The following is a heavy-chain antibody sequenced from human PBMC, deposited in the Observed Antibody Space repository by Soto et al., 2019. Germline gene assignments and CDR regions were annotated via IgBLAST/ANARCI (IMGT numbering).Heavy chain of an antibody. CDR1: GFTFSDYY. CDR2: ISSSGSPI. Sequence: QVQLVESGGGLVKPGWSLRLSCVASGFTFSDYYMSWIRQAPGKGLEWVSYISSSGSPIYYADSVKGRFTISRDNAKNSLYLQVNSLRAEDTAVYYCARLTSSTSCYECYYYYYMDVWGKETTVTVSS. CDR3: ARLTSSTSCYECYYYYYMDV. J-gene: IGHJ6*03. V-gene: IGHV3-11*01. D-gene: IGHD2-2*01.